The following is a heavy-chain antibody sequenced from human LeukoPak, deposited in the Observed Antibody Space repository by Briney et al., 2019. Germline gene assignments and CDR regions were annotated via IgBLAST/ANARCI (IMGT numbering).Heavy chain of an antibody. D-gene: IGHD3-9*01. CDR3: AKEHTLTAFADH. CDR2: IRADGYKT. V-gene: IGHV3-23*01. Sequence: GGSLRLPCAASGFMFRNYAMSWVRQAPGKGLEWVSAIRADGYKTYYADSVKGRFTISRDNSKDTLYLQMNSLRAEDSAVYSCAKEHTLTAFADHWGQGTLVTVSS. J-gene: IGHJ4*02. CDR1: GFMFRNYA.